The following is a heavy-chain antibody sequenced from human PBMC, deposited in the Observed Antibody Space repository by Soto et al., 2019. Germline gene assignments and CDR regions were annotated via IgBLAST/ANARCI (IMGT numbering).Heavy chain of an antibody. V-gene: IGHV1-18*01. J-gene: IGHJ6*02. CDR2: ISAYNGNT. D-gene: IGHD1-26*01. CDR1: GYTFTIYG. CDR3: ARDRVGAENPLGYYYYGMDV. Sequence: ASVKVSCKASGYTFTIYGISWVRQAPGQGLEWMGWISAYNGNTNYAQKLQGRVTMTTDTSTSTAYMELRSLRSDDTAVYYCARDRVGAENPLGYYYYGMDVWGQGTTVTVSS.